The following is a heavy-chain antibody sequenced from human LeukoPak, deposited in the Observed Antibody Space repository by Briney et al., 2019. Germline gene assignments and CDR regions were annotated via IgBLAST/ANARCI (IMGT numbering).Heavy chain of an antibody. J-gene: IGHJ6*02. Sequence: GGSLRLSCAASGFTFSSYSMNWVRQAPGKGLEWVAVISYDGSNKYYADSVKGRFTISRDNSKNTLYLQMNSLRAEDTAVYYCARDDPYYGMDVWGQGTTVTVSS. CDR1: GFTFSSYS. CDR3: ARDDPYYGMDV. CDR2: ISYDGSNK. V-gene: IGHV3-30*03.